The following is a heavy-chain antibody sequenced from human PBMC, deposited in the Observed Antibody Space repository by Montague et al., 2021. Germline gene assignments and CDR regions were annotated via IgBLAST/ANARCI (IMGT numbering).Heavy chain of an antibody. D-gene: IGHD5-18*01. J-gene: IGHJ5*01. CDR3: VRDRPTAWFDS. Sequence: SLRLSCAASGFSFSSLWMHWVRQAPGKGLVWVSQITSDGSDKYYADSVKGRFTISRDNAKSTLYLHMNSLRDEDTAVYYCVRDRPTAWFDSWGQGTLVTVSS. CDR2: ITSDGSDK. CDR1: GFSFSSLW. V-gene: IGHV3-74*01.